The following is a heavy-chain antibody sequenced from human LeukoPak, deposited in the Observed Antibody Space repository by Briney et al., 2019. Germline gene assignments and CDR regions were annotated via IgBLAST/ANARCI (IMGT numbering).Heavy chain of an antibody. CDR2: ISAYNGNT. CDR3: ARERIGITSRFDI. Sequence: GASVKVSCKHSGDTFTIYGISCVRQAPGQGLEWVGWISAYNGNTNYAQKLQGRVTMTTDTSTSTAYMELRSLRSDDTAVYYCARERIGITSRFDIWGQGTMVTVSS. D-gene: IGHD3-10*01. V-gene: IGHV1-18*01. J-gene: IGHJ3*02. CDR1: GDTFTIYG.